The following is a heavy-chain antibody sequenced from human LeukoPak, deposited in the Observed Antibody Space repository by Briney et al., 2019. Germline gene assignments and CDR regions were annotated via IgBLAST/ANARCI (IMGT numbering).Heavy chain of an antibody. CDR1: GFTFSSYS. CDR3: AKGGDGKIPFDN. Sequence: GGSLRLSCAASGFTFSSYSMNWVRQAPGKGLEWVAIISYDGSQKHFGDSVRGRFTVSRDDSENTLYLQMNSLKTEDTAVYSCAKGGDGKIPFDNWGQGTLVTVSS. V-gene: IGHV3-30*18. CDR2: ISYDGSQK. J-gene: IGHJ4*02. D-gene: IGHD5-24*01.